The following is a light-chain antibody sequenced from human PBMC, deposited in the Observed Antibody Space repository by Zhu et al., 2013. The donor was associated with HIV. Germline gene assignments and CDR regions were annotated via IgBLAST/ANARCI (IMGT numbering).Light chain of an antibody. CDR1: SSDVGGYNY. V-gene: IGLV2-11*01. CDR2: DVT. CDR3: AAWDDSLSGWV. J-gene: IGLJ3*02. Sequence: QSALTQPPSVSGSPGQSVTISCTGTSSDVGGYNYVSWYQHHPGKAPKRLIYDVTERPSGVPDRFSGSKSGTSASLAISGLQSEDEAGYYCAAWDDSLSGWVFGGGTKVTVL.